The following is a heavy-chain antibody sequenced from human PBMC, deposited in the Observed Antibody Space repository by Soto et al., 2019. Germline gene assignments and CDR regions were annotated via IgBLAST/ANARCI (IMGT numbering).Heavy chain of an antibody. CDR1: GYNFIKYW. Sequence: PGESLKISYKGSGYNFIKYWIGWVSQMPGKGLEWKGIIYPGDPDTRYSLSFQGQVTISAAKCITTAYLHWRSLKASDTAIYYYARDLEVVVIDYGGQGTLVTVSS. CDR3: ARDLEVVVIDY. V-gene: IGHV5-51*01. D-gene: IGHD3-22*01. CDR2: IYPGDPDT. J-gene: IGHJ4*02.